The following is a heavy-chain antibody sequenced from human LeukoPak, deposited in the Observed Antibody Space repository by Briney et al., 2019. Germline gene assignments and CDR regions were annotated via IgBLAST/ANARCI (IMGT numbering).Heavy chain of an antibody. CDR2: ISGSGGST. D-gene: IGHD6-13*01. V-gene: IGHV3-23*01. CDR3: AKNLPAGIAAAATDY. CDR1: GFTFSSYA. J-gene: IGHJ4*02. Sequence: HPGGSLRLSCAASGFTFSSYAMSWVRQAPGKGLEWVSAISGSGGSTYYADSVKGRFTISRDDSKNTLYLQMNSLRAEDTAVYYCAKNLPAGIAAAATDYWGQGTLVTVSS.